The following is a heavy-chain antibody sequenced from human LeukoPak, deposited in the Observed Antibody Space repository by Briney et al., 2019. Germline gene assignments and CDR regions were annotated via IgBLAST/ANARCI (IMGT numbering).Heavy chain of an antibody. V-gene: IGHV3-23*01. CDR1: GFTFSSYA. D-gene: IGHD6-13*01. CDR3: AKDGQQLVNYYGLDV. J-gene: IGHJ6*02. CDR2: ISGTGGTT. Sequence: GGSLRLSCAASGFTFSSYAMSWVRQAPGKGLQWVSAISGTGGTTYYADSVKGRFTISRDNSKNTLYLQMNSLRAEDTALYYCAKDGQQLVNYYGLDVWGPGTTVTVSS.